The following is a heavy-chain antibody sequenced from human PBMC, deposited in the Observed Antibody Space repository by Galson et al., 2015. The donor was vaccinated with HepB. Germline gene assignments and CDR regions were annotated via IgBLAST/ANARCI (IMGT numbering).Heavy chain of an antibody. CDR1: GFTFSNYA. CDR3: AKDSLSGSTPPYFGY. CDR2: ISGSGVST. Sequence: SLRLSCAASGFTFSNYAMSWVRQAPGKGLEWVSAISGSGVSTYYADSVKGRFTISRDNSKNTLYLQMNSLRAEDTAVYYCAKDSLSGSTPPYFGYWGQGILVTVSS. D-gene: IGHD1-26*01. J-gene: IGHJ4*02. V-gene: IGHV3-23*01.